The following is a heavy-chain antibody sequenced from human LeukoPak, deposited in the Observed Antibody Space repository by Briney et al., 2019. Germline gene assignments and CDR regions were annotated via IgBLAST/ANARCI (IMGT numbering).Heavy chain of an antibody. CDR1: GFAFSRYS. V-gene: IGHV3-21*01. CDR2: ISSSSEYI. D-gene: IGHD4-17*01. J-gene: IGHJ4*02. Sequence: AGSLRLSCATSGFAFSRYSMNWVRQAPGKGLEWVSSISSSSEYIYYADSVKGRFTISRDNAKKSLYLQMNSLRAEDTAVYYCARDGYGAHTVDCWGQGTLVTVSS. CDR3: ARDGYGAHTVDC.